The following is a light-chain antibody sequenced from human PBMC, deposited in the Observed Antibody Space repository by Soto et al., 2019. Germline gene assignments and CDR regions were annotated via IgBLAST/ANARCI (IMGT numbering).Light chain of an antibody. CDR3: QQYGSSPLT. CDR2: GAS. CDR1: QSVSSSY. Sequence: EIVVTQSPGTLSLSPGERATLSCRDSQSVSSSYLAWYQQKPGQAPRLLIYGASSRATGIPDRFSGSGSGTDFTLTISRLEPEDFAVYYCQQYGSSPLTFGQGTKVDIK. V-gene: IGKV3-20*01. J-gene: IGKJ1*01.